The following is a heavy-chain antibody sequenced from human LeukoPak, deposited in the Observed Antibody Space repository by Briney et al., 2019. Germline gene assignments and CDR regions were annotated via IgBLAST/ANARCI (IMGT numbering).Heavy chain of an antibody. CDR2: IYYAGSS. CDR3: ARDFNDILTGYYRVFDY. Sequence: PSETLSLTCTVSGGSINNYYWSWIRQPPGKGLEWIANIYYAGSSNYNPSLKSRVSVSIDASKNHLSLKLTSVTAADTAVYYCARDFNDILTGYYRVFDYWGQGTLVTVSS. CDR1: GGSINNYY. D-gene: IGHD3-9*01. J-gene: IGHJ4*02. V-gene: IGHV4-59*12.